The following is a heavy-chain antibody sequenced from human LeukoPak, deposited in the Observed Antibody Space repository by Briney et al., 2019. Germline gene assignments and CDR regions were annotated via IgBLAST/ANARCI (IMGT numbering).Heavy chain of an antibody. D-gene: IGHD2-15*01. CDR2: ISSGGSAI. J-gene: IGHJ4*02. CDR1: GFPLSSYS. Sequence: GGSLRLSCAASGFPLSSYSINWVRQAPGKGLEGVSYISSGGSAIYYVDSVNGRFTVSIDNAKNSLFLQMNSPRAEDTAVYYCVTVKGSYFDYWGQGALVTVPS. V-gene: IGHV3-48*01. CDR3: VTVKGSYFDY.